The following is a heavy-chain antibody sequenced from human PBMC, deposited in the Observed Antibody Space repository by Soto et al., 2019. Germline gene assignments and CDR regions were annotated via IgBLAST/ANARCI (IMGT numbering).Heavy chain of an antibody. CDR3: ARGSTTAKVDA. V-gene: IGHV4-30-4*01. Sequence: QVQLQESGPGLVRPSQTLSLTCSVSGASSHNGGYFWSWIRQSPEKGLEWIGHIHNRGSPYNNPSLRSRVTISAATSMNQCSLALASVTVADKAIYYCARGSTTAKVDAWGQGIMVTVSS. J-gene: IGHJ5*02. CDR2: IHNRGSP. CDR1: GASSHNGGYF.